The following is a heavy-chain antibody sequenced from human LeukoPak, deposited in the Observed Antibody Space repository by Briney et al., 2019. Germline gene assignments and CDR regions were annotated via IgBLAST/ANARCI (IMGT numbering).Heavy chain of an antibody. CDR1: GGSISSGGYY. CDR2: IYYSGST. CDR3: ARSGEYSYGYYFDY. Sequence: PSETLSLTCTVSGGSISSGGYYWSWIRQHPGKGLEWIGYIYYSGSTYYNPSLKSRVTISVDTSKNQFSLKLSSVTAADTAVYYCARSGEYSYGYYFDYWGQGTLVTVSS. D-gene: IGHD5-18*01. V-gene: IGHV4-31*03. J-gene: IGHJ4*02.